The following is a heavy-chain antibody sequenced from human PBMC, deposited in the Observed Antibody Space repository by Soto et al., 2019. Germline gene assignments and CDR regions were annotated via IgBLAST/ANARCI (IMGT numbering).Heavy chain of an antibody. Sequence: QVQLQESGPGLVKPSETLSLTCTVSGGSISSYYWSWIRQPPGKGLGGIGYIFYSGSTNYNPSLKSRVTISVDTSKNQFSLKLSSVTAADTAVYYCARHFRYCSGGSCSNWFDPWGQGTLVTVSS. J-gene: IGHJ5*02. CDR2: IFYSGST. D-gene: IGHD2-15*01. CDR3: ARHFRYCSGGSCSNWFDP. CDR1: GGSISSYY. V-gene: IGHV4-59*08.